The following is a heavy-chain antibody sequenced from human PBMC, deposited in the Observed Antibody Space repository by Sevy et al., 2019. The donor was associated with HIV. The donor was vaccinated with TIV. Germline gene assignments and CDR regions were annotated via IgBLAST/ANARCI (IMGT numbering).Heavy chain of an antibody. J-gene: IGHJ5*02. V-gene: IGHV1-18*01. CDR3: ARRGAFDFDTSGFLSP. CDR2: ISVYNGKI. CDR1: GYTFTSFG. Sequence: ASVKVSCKASGYTFTSFGISWVRQAPGQGLEWAGWISVYNGKINYAQNFQGRVTMTTDTSTRTAYMELKSLRSDDTAVYYCARRGAFDFDTSGFLSPWGQGTLVTASS. D-gene: IGHD3-22*01.